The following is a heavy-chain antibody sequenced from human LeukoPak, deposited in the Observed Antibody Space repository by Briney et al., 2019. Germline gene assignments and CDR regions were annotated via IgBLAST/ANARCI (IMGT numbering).Heavy chain of an antibody. J-gene: IGHJ6*03. CDR3: AREPGIAVAPGGMDI. CDR1: GYTFTGYY. CDR2: INPNSGGT. V-gene: IGHV1-2*02. D-gene: IGHD6-19*01. Sequence: EASVKVSCKASGYTFTGYYMHWARQAPGQGLEWMGWINPNSGGTNYAQKFQGRVTMTRDTSISTAYMELSRLRSDDTAVYYCAREPGIAVAPGGMDIWGKGTTVTVSS.